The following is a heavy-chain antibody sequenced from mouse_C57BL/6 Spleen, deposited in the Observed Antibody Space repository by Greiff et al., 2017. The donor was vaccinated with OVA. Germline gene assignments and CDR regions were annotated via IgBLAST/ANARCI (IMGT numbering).Heavy chain of an antibody. D-gene: IGHD1-1*01. CDR2: IYPGNGDT. CDR3: AKDYGSRRFAY. CDR1: GYAFSSSW. Sequence: QVQLQQSGPELVKPGASVKISCKASGYAFSSSWMNWVKQRPGKGLEWIGRIYPGNGDTNYNGKFKGKAILTADKSSSTAYMQLSSLTSEDSAVYFCAKDYGSRRFAYWGQGTLVTVSA. J-gene: IGHJ3*01. V-gene: IGHV1-82*01.